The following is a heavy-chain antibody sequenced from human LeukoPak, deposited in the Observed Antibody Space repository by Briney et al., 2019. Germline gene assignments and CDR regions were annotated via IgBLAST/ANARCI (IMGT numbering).Heavy chain of an antibody. CDR3: AKVPYYGDYIGYYFDY. CDR2: ISGSGGST. J-gene: IGHJ4*02. CDR1: GFTFSSYA. D-gene: IGHD4-17*01. Sequence: GGSLRLSCAASGFTFSSYAMSWVRQAPGKGLEWVSAISGSGGSTYYADSVKGRFTISRDNSKNTLYLQMNSLRAEDTAAYYCAKVPYYGDYIGYYFDYWGQGTLVTVSS. V-gene: IGHV3-23*01.